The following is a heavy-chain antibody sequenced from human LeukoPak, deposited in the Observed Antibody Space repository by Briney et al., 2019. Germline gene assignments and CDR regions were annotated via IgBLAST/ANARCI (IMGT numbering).Heavy chain of an antibody. CDR1: GYTFTNYG. J-gene: IGHJ4*02. CDR2: ISGFNGDT. V-gene: IGHV1-18*01. D-gene: IGHD5-18*01. CDR3: AREGFVRDTALDY. Sequence: ASVKVSCKASGYTFTNYGLSWVRQARGQGLEWMGWISGFNGDTNYAQNFQGRVTMTTDTSTNTAYMELRSPTSDDTAIYFCAREGFVRDTALDYWGQGTLVTVSA.